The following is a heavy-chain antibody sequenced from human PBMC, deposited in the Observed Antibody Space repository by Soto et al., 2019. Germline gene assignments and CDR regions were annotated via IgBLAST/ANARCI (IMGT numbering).Heavy chain of an antibody. V-gene: IGHV3-53*01. CDR2: IYSGGYT. D-gene: IGHD3-10*01. CDR1: GFTVSNNY. J-gene: IGHJ4*02. CDR3: GTRAGGGGY. Sequence: EVQLVESGGGLIQPGGSLRLSCAVSGFTVSNNYMSWVRQAPGKGLEGVSVIYSGGYTAYGDSVKGRFTISRDNSKNTINLKKNTLGAAAAAVFFGGTRAGGGGYWGQGTLVTVSS.